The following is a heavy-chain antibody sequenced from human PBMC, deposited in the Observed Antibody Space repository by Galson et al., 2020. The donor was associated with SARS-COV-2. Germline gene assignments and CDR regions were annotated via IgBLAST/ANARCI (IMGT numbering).Heavy chain of an antibody. J-gene: IGHJ6*02. CDR1: GFSLSTSGMC. V-gene: IGHV2-70*01. Sequence: SGPTLVKPTQTLTLTCTFSGFSLSTSGMCVSWIRQPPGKALEWLALIDWDDDKYYSTSLKTRLTISKDTSKNQVVLTMTNMDPVDTATYYCARMRVEQQLGYYYYYGMDVWGQGTTVTVSS. D-gene: IGHD6-13*01. CDR2: IDWDDDK. CDR3: ARMRVEQQLGYYYYYGMDV.